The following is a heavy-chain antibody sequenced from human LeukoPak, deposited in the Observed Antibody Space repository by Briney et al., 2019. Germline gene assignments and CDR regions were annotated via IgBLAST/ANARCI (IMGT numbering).Heavy chain of an antibody. Sequence: SETLSLTCTVSGGSINSSSYYWGWIRQPPGKGLEWIGYIYHSGSTSYNPSLKSRVTFSVDTSKNQFSLKLNSVTAADTAVYYCARDRWNDAYNGMDVWGQGTTVTVSS. D-gene: IGHD1-1*01. CDR2: IYHSGST. V-gene: IGHV4-61*01. CDR1: GGSINSSSYY. J-gene: IGHJ6*02. CDR3: ARDRWNDAYNGMDV.